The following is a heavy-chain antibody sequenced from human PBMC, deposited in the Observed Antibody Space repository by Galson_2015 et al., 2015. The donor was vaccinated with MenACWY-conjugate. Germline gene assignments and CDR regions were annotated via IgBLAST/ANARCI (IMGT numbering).Heavy chain of an antibody. CDR3: AKSRGASFYFDS. CDR2: INPGGSST. V-gene: IGHV3-74*01. J-gene: IGHJ4*02. D-gene: IGHD1-26*01. Sequence: LRLSCAASGFIFNTYWMHWVRQAPGKGLVWVSRINPGGSSTTYADSVKDRFTISRDNAKNTLYLQMNSLRPGDTAVFYCAKSRGASFYFDSWGQGTLVTVSS. CDR1: GFIFNTYW.